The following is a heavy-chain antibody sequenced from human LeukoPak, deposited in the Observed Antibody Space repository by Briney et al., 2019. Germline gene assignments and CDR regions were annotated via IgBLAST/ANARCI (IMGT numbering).Heavy chain of an antibody. J-gene: IGHJ4*02. CDR2: ISGTSNYI. Sequence: GGSLRLSCAASEFPFSTYTINWIRQAPGKGLEWVSSISGTSNYIYYADSVQGRFTISRDNAKNSVYLQMNSLRAEDTAVYYCAKEATYDLWTGDSYYFDYWGQGTLVTVSS. V-gene: IGHV3-21*01. CDR1: EFPFSTYT. CDR3: AKEATYDLWTGDSYYFDY. D-gene: IGHD3-3*01.